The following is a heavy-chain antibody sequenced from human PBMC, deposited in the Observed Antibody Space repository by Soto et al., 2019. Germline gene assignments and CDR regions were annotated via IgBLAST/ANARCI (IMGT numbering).Heavy chain of an antibody. CDR2: MNPNSGGT. CDR1: GYTFTGYY. CDR3: ARNARYYYGSGAGLYGMDL. Sequence: QVQLVQSGAEVKKPGASVKVSCKASGYTFTGYYMHWVRQAPGEGLEWMGWMNPNSGGTNYAQKFQGWVTMTRDTSISTAYMELSSLRSDDTAVYYCARNARYYYGSGAGLYGMDLWGQGTTVTVSS. D-gene: IGHD3-10*01. J-gene: IGHJ6*02. V-gene: IGHV1-2*04.